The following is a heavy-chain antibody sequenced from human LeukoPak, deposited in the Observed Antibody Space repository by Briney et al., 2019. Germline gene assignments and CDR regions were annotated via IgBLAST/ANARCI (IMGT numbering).Heavy chain of an antibody. Sequence: GGSLRLSCAASGFTFSSYNMNWVRQAPGKGLEWVSSISSSSSYIYYADSVKGRFTISRDNAKNSLYLQMNSLRAEDRAVYYGASLNIVVVPAARVPLYMDVWGKGTTVTVSS. CDR1: GFTFSSYN. D-gene: IGHD2-2*01. CDR3: ASLNIVVVPAARVPLYMDV. V-gene: IGHV3-21*01. J-gene: IGHJ6*03. CDR2: ISSSSSYI.